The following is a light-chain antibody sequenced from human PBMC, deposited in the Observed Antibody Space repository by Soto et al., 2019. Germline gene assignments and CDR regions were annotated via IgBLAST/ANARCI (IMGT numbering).Light chain of an antibody. CDR1: QSVSSSY. J-gene: IGKJ4*01. CDR2: GAS. V-gene: IGKV3-20*01. CDR3: QQYDSSLGLT. Sequence: EIVLTQSPGTLSLSPGERATLSCRASQSVSSSYLAWYQQKPGQAPRLPIYGASSRATGIPDWFSGSGSGTNFTLTISRLEPEDFAVYYCQQYDSSLGLTFGGGTKVEIK.